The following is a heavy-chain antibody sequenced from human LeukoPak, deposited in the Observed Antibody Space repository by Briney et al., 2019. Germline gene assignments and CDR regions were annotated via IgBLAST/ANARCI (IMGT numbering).Heavy chain of an antibody. CDR3: ARGDGYNYDY. J-gene: IGHJ4*02. V-gene: IGHV4-39*07. Sequence: GSLRLSCAASGFTFSSYWMHWVRQGPGKGLEWIGSIYYSGSTYYNPSLKSRVTISVDTSKNQFSLKLSSVTAADTAVYYCARGDGYNYDYWGQGTLVTVSS. CDR1: GFTFSSYW. CDR2: IYYSGST. D-gene: IGHD5-24*01.